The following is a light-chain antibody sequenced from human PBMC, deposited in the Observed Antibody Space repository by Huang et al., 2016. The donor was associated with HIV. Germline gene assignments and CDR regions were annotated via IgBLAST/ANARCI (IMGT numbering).Light chain of an antibody. CDR1: RSVSTN. J-gene: IGKJ4*01. CDR3: HQYNNWLLS. CDR2: GSS. Sequence: EILMTHSQPTLLVSPGQRVTLSCRANRSVSTNLAWYQQRHGQAPRILIYGSSTRAPGIPARFSGSGSGTDFSLTISSLQSEDFALYYCHQYNNWLLSFGGGTRV. V-gene: IGKV3-15*01.